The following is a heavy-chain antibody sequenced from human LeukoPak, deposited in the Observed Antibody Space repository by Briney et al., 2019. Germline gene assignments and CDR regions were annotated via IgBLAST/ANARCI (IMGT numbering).Heavy chain of an antibody. Sequence: SETLSLTCTVSGGSISSYYWSWIRQPPGKGLEWIGYIYTSGSTNYNPSLKSRVTISVDTSKNQFSLKLSSVTAADTAVYYCASSFEMRAFDIWGQGTMVTVSS. CDR1: GGSISSYY. D-gene: IGHD3-3*02. V-gene: IGHV4-4*09. J-gene: IGHJ3*02. CDR3: ASSFEMRAFDI. CDR2: IYTSGST.